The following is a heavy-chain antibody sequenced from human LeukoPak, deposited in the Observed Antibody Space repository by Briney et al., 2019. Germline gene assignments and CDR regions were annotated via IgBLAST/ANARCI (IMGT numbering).Heavy chain of an antibody. J-gene: IGHJ6*02. D-gene: IGHD2-15*01. CDR1: GYTFTGYY. V-gene: IGHV1-2*02. CDR2: INPNSGGT. Sequence: GASVKVSCKASGYTFTGYYMHWVRQAPGQGPEWMGWINPNSGGTNYAQKFQGRVTMTRDTSISTAYMELSRLRSDDTAVYYCARDGGGVVVVAATPYYYYGMDVWGQGTTVTVSS. CDR3: ARDGGGVVVVAATPYYYYGMDV.